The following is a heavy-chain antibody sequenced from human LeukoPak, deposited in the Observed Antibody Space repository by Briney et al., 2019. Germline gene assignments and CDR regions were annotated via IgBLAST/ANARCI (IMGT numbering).Heavy chain of an antibody. D-gene: IGHD2-21*01. J-gene: IGHJ4*02. CDR2: INQDGGQK. Sequence: AGSLRLSCAASGFTFSSYWMSWVRQAPGKGLEWVANINQDGGQKYYVDSMKGRFTLSRDTATNSLYLQMNSLRAEDTAVYYCASIVVVIGTRSFAYWGQGSLVSVSS. CDR1: GFTFSSYW. V-gene: IGHV3-7*01. CDR3: ASIVVVIGTRSFAY.